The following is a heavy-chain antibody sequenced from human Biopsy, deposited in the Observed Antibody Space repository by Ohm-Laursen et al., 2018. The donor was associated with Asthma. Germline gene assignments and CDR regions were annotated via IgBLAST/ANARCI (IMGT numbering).Heavy chain of an antibody. V-gene: IGHV3-53*01. CDR2: IYSGGTS. Sequence: SLRLSCAASGFAVSRDHMFWVRQAPGKGLEWVPVIYSGGTSHTADSVRGRFTISRDYSKNTLYLQMHSLRAEDTAVYYCARGDSSNWSHYYFDYWGQGTLVTVSS. J-gene: IGHJ4*02. CDR3: ARGDSSNWSHYYFDY. CDR1: GFAVSRDH. D-gene: IGHD3-22*01.